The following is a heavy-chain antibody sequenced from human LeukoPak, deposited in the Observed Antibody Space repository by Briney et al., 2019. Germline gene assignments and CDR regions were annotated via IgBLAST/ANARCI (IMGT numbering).Heavy chain of an antibody. Sequence: SETLSLTCTVSGPFIKTYYWSWIRQVPGKGLEWIGHIYDSGNTNYNPSLKSRVTMSVDTSKNQFSLKLSSVTAADTAVYYCARVGRGYFGSSTSCPHCMDVWGKGTTVTVSS. CDR3: ARVGRGYFGSSTSCPHCMDV. CDR2: IYDSGNT. D-gene: IGHD2-2*01. J-gene: IGHJ6*03. V-gene: IGHV4-59*12. CDR1: GPFIKTYY.